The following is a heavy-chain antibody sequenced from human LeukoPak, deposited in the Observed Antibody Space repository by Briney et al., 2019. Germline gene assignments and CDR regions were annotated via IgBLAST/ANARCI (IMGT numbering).Heavy chain of an antibody. V-gene: IGHV1-2*02. CDR2: INPNSGGT. CDR3: ARGSSAWYLDY. D-gene: IGHD6-19*01. CDR1: GYTFTGYY. J-gene: IGHJ4*02. Sequence: GASVKVSCKASGYTFTGYYMHWVRQAPGHGLEWMGWINPNSGGTTYAQKFQGRVTMTRDTSIGTAYMELSRLRSDDTAVYYCARGSSAWYLDYWGQGTLVTVSS.